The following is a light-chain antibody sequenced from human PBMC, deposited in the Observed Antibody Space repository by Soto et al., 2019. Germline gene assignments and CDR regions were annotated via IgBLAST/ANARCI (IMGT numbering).Light chain of an antibody. CDR2: AAS. J-gene: IGKJ2*03. CDR1: QNIDTY. V-gene: IGKV1-39*01. CDR3: QQSYSVQYS. Sequence: IQMTQSPSSLSASAGDRVTITCRAGQNIDTYLNWYQQKPGKAPKVLIYAASRLQSGVPSRFSGSGSGTSFTLTISSLQPEDFANYYCQQSYSVQYSFGQGTTLEIK.